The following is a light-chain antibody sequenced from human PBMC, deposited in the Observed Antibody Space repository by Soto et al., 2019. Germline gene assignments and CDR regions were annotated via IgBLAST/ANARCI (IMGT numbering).Light chain of an antibody. V-gene: IGLV2-14*01. J-gene: IGLJ1*01. Sequence: SALTQPASVSGSPGQSITISCTGTSSDVGAYNRVSWYQQYPGQAPKVIIYEVSNRPSGVSYRFSGSKSGNTASLTISGLQAEDEADYYCNAFTTPSTYVFGTGNKVTVL. CDR1: SSDVGAYNR. CDR3: NAFTTPSTYV. CDR2: EVS.